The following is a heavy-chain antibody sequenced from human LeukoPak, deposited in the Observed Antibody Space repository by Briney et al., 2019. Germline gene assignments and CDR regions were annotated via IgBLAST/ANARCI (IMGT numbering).Heavy chain of an antibody. V-gene: IGHV3-15*01. CDR3: TTGMIVVDHDAFDI. Sequence: GGSLRLSCAASGFTFSNAWMSWVRQAPGKGLEWVGRIKSKTDGGTTDYAAPVKGRFTISRDDSKNTLYLQMNSLKTEDTAVYYCTTGMIVVDHDAFDIWGQGTMVTVSS. CDR2: IKSKTDGGTT. D-gene: IGHD3-22*01. CDR1: GFTFSNAW. J-gene: IGHJ3*02.